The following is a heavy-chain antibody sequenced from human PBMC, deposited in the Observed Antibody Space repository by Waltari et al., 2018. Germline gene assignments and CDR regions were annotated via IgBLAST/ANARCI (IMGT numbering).Heavy chain of an antibody. CDR2: IWYDGSNK. CDR1: GFTFSSYG. D-gene: IGHD4-17*01. Sequence: QVQLVESGGGVVQPGRSLRLSCAASGFTFSSYGMHWVRQAPGKGLEWVAVIWYDGSNKYYADSVKGRFTISRDNSKNTLYLQMNSLRAEDTAVYYCARDEYYGGNPGLFDYWGQGTLVTVSS. CDR3: ARDEYYGGNPGLFDY. J-gene: IGHJ4*02. V-gene: IGHV3-33*01.